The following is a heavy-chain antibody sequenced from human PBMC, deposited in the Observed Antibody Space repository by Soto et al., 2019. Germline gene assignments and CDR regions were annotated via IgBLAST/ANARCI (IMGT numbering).Heavy chain of an antibody. V-gene: IGHV4-61*01. CDR1: GGSVGSGSYY. J-gene: IGHJ4*02. CDR3: ARDLGYGIDY. CDR2: IYYSGST. Sequence: SETLSLTCTVSGGSVGSGSYYWSWIRQPPGKGLEWIGYIYYSGSTNYNPSLKSRVTISVDTSKNQFSLKLSSVTAADTAVYYCARDLGYGIDYWGQGTLVTVSS. D-gene: IGHD4-17*01.